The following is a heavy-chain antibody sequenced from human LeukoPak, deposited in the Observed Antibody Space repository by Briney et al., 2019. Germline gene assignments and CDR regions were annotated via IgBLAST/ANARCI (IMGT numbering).Heavy chain of an antibody. J-gene: IGHJ4*02. Sequence: GASVKVSCKASGYTYTSYDINWVRQATGQGLEWMGWMNPNSGNTGYAQKFQGRVTMTRNISISTAYMELSSLRSEDTAVYYCARVREVTFGGVILYYFDYWGQGTLVTVSS. D-gene: IGHD3-16*02. V-gene: IGHV1-8*01. CDR2: MNPNSGNT. CDR1: GYTYTSYD. CDR3: ARVREVTFGGVILYYFDY.